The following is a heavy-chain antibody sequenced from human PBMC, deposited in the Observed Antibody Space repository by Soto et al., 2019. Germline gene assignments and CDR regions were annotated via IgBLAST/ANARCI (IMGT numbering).Heavy chain of an antibody. CDR3: ARDRVVRGVTTYYYYGLDV. J-gene: IGHJ6*02. D-gene: IGHD3-10*01. V-gene: IGHV1-69*01. CDR2: VIPIFGTA. Sequence: QVQLVQSGAEVKKPGSSVKVSCKASGGTFSSYAISWVRQAPGQGLAWMGGVIPIFGTANYAQKFQGRVTITADESTSTAYMELSSLRSEDTAVYYCARDRVVRGVTTYYYYGLDVWGQGTTVTGSS. CDR1: GGTFSSYA.